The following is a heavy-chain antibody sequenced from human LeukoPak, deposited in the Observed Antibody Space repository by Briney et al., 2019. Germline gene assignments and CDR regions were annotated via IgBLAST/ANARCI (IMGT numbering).Heavy chain of an antibody. Sequence: SETLSLTCAVSGGSISSSNWWRWVRQPPGKGLEWVGEIYHSGSTNYNPSLKSRVTISVDKSKNQFSLKLSSVTAADTAVYYCARVVSGSGSYLFDYWGQGTLVTVSS. CDR1: GGSISSSNW. D-gene: IGHD3-10*01. J-gene: IGHJ4*02. CDR2: IYHSGST. CDR3: ARVVSGSGSYLFDY. V-gene: IGHV4-4*02.